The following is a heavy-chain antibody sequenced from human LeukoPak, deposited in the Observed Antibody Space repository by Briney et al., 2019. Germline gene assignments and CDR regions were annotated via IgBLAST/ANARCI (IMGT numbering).Heavy chain of an antibody. J-gene: IGHJ4*02. D-gene: IGHD5-12*01. CDR1: GFTFSCYS. Sequence: GGSLRLSCAASGFTFSCYSMNWVRQAPGKGLEWVSGISWNSGSIDYADSVKGRFTISRDNAKNTLYLQMNSLRAEDTAVYYCAKDTDGGYVYDYWGQGTLVTVSS. CDR3: AKDTDGGYVYDY. CDR2: ISWNSGSI. V-gene: IGHV3-21*04.